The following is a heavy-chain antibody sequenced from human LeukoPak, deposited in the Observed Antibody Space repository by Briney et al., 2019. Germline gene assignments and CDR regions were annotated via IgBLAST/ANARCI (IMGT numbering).Heavy chain of an antibody. D-gene: IGHD2-2*01. J-gene: IGHJ4*02. V-gene: IGHV4-59*11. CDR2: IHYTGTT. CDR3: ARVFVEVPPAMGGGNYFDY. Sequence: SETLSLTCIVSGGSINNHYWTWIRQTPGKGLEWIGDIHYTGTTKYNPSLKSRVTISVDTSKNQFSLKLSSVTAADTAVYYCARVFVEVPPAMGGGNYFDYWGQGTLVTVSS. CDR1: GGSINNHY.